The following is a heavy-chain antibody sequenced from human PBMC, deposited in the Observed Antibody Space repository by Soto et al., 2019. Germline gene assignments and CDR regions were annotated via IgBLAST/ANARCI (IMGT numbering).Heavy chain of an antibody. CDR2: IVPVFGSA. D-gene: IGHD3-9*01. CDR1: GGDFKNYG. Sequence: QVQLVQSGAELKKPGSSVKVSCKTSGGDFKNYGISWVRQAPGQGLEWMGGIVPVFGSATYEQIFQGRLNITADEGTSTTYMELSGLKPEYTAVYYCAREIAATGFHFWGQGSLVIVSS. J-gene: IGHJ4*02. CDR3: AREIAATGFHF. V-gene: IGHV1-69*12.